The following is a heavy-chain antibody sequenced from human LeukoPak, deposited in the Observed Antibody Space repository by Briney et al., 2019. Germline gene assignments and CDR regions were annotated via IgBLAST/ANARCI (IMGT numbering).Heavy chain of an antibody. CDR1: GGSFSGYY. V-gene: IGHV4-34*01. J-gene: IGHJ4*02. Sequence: PSETLSLTCAVYGGSFSGYYWSWIRQPPGKGLEWIGEINHGGSTNYNPSLKSRVTISVDTSKNQFSLSLDSVTAADTAVYYCARGLASGYPPIPFDYWGQGTLVTVSS. D-gene: IGHD3-3*01. CDR3: ARGLASGYPPIPFDY. CDR2: INHGGST.